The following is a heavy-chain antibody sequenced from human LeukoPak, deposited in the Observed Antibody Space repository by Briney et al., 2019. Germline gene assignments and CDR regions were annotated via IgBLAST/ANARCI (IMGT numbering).Heavy chain of an antibody. CDR3: AGLVGRYSSGLDYYYFDY. V-gene: IGHV4-31*03. Sequence: PSETLSLTCTVSGGSISSGGYYWSWIRQHPGKGLEWIGYIYYSGSTYYNPSLKSRVTISVDTSKNQFSLKLSSVTAADTAVYYCAGLVGRYSSGLDYYYFDYWGQGTLVTVSS. CDR2: IYYSGST. CDR1: GGSISSGGYY. J-gene: IGHJ4*02. D-gene: IGHD3-22*01.